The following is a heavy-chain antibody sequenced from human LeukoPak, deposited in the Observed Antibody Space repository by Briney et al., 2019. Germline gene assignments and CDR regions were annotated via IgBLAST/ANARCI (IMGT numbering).Heavy chain of an antibody. J-gene: IGHJ1*01. V-gene: IGHV3-9*01. Sequence: PGGSLRLSCAASGFTFDDYAMHWVRQAPGKGLEWVSGISWNSGSIGYADSVKGRFTISRDNAKNSLYLQMNSLRAEDTALYYCAKASSSWYGYFQHWGQGTLVTVSS. CDR1: GFTFDDYA. CDR3: AKASSSWYGYFQH. CDR2: ISWNSGSI. D-gene: IGHD6-13*01.